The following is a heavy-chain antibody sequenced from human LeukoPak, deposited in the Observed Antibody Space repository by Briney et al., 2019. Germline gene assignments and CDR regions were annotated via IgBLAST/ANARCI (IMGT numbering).Heavy chain of an antibody. Sequence: SETLSLTCAVYGGSFSGYYWSWIRQPPGKGLEWIGEINHSGSTNYNPYPKSRVTISVDTSKNQFSLKLSSVTAADTAVYYCARGLGRIGPAGYRASRTNWFDPWGQGTLVTVSS. CDR2: INHSGST. D-gene: IGHD2-2*01. CDR3: ARGLGRIGPAGYRASRTNWFDP. J-gene: IGHJ5*02. V-gene: IGHV4-34*01. CDR1: GGSFSGYY.